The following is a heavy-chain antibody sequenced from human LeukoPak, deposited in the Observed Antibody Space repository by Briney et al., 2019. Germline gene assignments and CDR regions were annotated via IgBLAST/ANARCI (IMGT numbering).Heavy chain of an antibody. CDR1: GYSFTSCW. V-gene: IGHV5-51*01. Sequence: GESLKISCKGSGYSFTSCWIGWVRQMPGKGLEWMGIIYPGDSDTRYSPSFQGQVTISADKSISTAYLQWSSLKASDTAMYYCARQGDCSSTSCYVNWFDPWGQGTLVTVSS. CDR2: IYPGDSDT. J-gene: IGHJ5*02. CDR3: ARQGDCSSTSCYVNWFDP. D-gene: IGHD2-2*01.